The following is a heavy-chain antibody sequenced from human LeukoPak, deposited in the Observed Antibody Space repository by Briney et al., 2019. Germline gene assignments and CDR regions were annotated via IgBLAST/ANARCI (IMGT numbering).Heavy chain of an antibody. Sequence: SETLSLTCTVSGGSLNYYYWSWIRQPPGKGLEWIGYIYYSGTTNYDPSLKSRVTLSVDTSKNQFSLKLSSVTAADTAVYYCARMGSHCSSTSCYSGFDLWGRGTLVTVSS. CDR3: ARMGSHCSSTSCYSGFDL. D-gene: IGHD2-2*01. CDR1: GGSLNYYY. CDR2: IYYSGTT. J-gene: IGHJ2*01. V-gene: IGHV4-59*12.